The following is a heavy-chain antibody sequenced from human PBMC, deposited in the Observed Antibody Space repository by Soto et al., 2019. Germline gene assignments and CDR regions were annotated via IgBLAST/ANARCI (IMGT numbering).Heavy chain of an antibody. CDR2: ISGSGGST. D-gene: IGHD2-2*01. V-gene: IGHV3-23*01. J-gene: IGHJ6*04. CDR3: AKKDDRHCSSTSCPIIRQPLDV. Sequence: GGSLRLSCAASGFTFSSYAMSWVRQAPGKGLEWVSAISGSGGSTYYADSVKGRFTISRDNSKNTLYLQMNSLRAEDTAVYYCAKKDDRHCSSTSCPIIRQPLDVWGKGTTVTVSS. CDR1: GFTFSSYA.